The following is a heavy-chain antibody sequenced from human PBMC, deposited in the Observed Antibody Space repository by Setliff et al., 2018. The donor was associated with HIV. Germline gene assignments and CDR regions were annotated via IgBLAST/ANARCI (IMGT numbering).Heavy chain of an antibody. J-gene: IGHJ6*02. CDR1: GGSISSYY. CDR3: ARILGDQGYYYGMDV. Sequence: SETLSLTCTVSGGSISSYYWSWIRQPPGKGLEWIGHIYYSGSTNYNPSLKSRVTISVDTSKNQFSLKLSSVIAADTAVYYCARILGDQGYYYGMDVWGQGTTVTVSS. CDR2: IYYSGST. D-gene: IGHD3-16*01. V-gene: IGHV4-59*01.